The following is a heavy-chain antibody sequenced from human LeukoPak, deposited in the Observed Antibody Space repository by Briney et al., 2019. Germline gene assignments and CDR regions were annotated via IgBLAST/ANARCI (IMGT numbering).Heavy chain of an antibody. D-gene: IGHD2-8*02. CDR1: GLTFSSYA. CDR2: ISGSRGST. J-gene: IGHJ4*02. CDR3: AKKPDSGVMGHYFDY. V-gene: IGHV3-23*01. Sequence: GGSLRLSCAASGLTFSSYAMSWVRQAPGKGLEWVSAISGSRGSTHYADSVKGRFTISRDNSKNTLYLQMNSLRAEDTAVYYCAKKPDSGVMGHYFDYWGQGTLVTVSS.